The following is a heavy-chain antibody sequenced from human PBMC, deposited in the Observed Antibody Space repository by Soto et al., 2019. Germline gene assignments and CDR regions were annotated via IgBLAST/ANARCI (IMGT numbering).Heavy chain of an antibody. CDR1: GGSISSSSYY. J-gene: IGHJ6*03. CDR2: IYYSGST. D-gene: IGHD3-9*01. Sequence: PSETLSLTCTVSGGSISSSSYYWGWIRQPPGKGLEWIGSIYYSGSTYYNPSLKSRVTISVDTSKNQFSLKLSSVTAADTAVYYCARTSGADGVLRYFDWLENYYYYMDVWGKGTTVTVSS. V-gene: IGHV4-39*01. CDR3: ARTSGADGVLRYFDWLENYYYYMDV.